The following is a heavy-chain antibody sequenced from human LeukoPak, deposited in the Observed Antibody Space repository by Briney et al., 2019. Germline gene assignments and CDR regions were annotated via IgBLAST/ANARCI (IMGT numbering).Heavy chain of an antibody. D-gene: IGHD6-19*01. CDR3: ARVSSGFDY. Sequence: GGSLRLSCAASGFTLSSYWMSWVRQAPGKGLEWVANIKQDGSEKYYVDSVKGRFTISRDNAKNSLYLQMNSLRAEDTAVYYCARVSSGFDYWGQGTLVTVSS. V-gene: IGHV3-7*01. CDR1: GFTLSSYW. J-gene: IGHJ4*02. CDR2: IKQDGSEK.